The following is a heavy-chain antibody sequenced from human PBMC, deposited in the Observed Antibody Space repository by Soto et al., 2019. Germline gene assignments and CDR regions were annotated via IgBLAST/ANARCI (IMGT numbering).Heavy chain of an antibody. V-gene: IGHV3-23*01. Sequence: GGSLRLSCAASGFTFSSYAMSWVRQAPGKGLEWVSAISGSGGSTYYADSVKGRFTISRDNSKNTLNLQMNSLRAEDTAVYYCAKDPRDCSSTSCYGSWFDPWGQGTLVTVSS. CDR3: AKDPRDCSSTSCYGSWFDP. D-gene: IGHD2-2*01. CDR2: ISGSGGST. J-gene: IGHJ5*02. CDR1: GFTFSSYA.